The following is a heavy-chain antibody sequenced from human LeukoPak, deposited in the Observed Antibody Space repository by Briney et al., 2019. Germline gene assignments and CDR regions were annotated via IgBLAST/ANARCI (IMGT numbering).Heavy chain of an antibody. CDR2: IYDSGST. V-gene: IGHV4-39*01. Sequence: SETLSLTCAVYGGSFSGYYWSWIRQPPGKGLEWIGSIYDSGSTYYHPSLKSRVTISVDTSKNQFSLKLNSVTAADTAVYYCARHYGPWGQGTLVTVSS. CDR1: GGSFSGYY. CDR3: ARHYGP. D-gene: IGHD3-10*01. J-gene: IGHJ5*02.